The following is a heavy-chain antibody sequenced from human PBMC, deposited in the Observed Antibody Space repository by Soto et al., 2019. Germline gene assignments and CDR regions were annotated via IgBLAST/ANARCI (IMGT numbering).Heavy chain of an antibody. CDR3: ARDAYGSGSLNFDY. D-gene: IGHD3-10*01. V-gene: IGHV4-59*01. Sequence: LTCTVSGGSISSYYWSWIRQPPGKGLEWIGYIYYSGSTNYNPSLKSRVTISVDTSKNQFSLKLSSVTAADTAVYFCARDAYGSGSLNFDYWGQGTLVTVSS. CDR1: GGSISSYY. CDR2: IYYSGST. J-gene: IGHJ4*02.